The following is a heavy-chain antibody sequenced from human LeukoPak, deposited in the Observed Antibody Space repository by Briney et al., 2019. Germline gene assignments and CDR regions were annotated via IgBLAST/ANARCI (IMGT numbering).Heavy chain of an antibody. V-gene: IGHV1-18*01. CDR1: GYTFTSYG. D-gene: IGHD4-11*01. Sequence: ASVKVSCKASGYTFTSYGISWVRQAPGQGLEWMGWISAYNGNTNYAQKLQGRVTMTTDTSTSTAYMELRSLGSDDTAVYYCAREDYTPDYGMDVWGQGTTVTVSS. CDR3: AREDYTPDYGMDV. J-gene: IGHJ6*02. CDR2: ISAYNGNT.